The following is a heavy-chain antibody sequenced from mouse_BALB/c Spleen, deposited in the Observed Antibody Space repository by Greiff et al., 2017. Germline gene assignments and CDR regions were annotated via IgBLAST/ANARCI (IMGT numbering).Heavy chain of an antibody. CDR2: ISSGGST. J-gene: IGHJ2*01. Sequence: EVKLQESGGGLVKPGGSLKLSCAASGFTFSSYAMSWVRQTPEKRLEWVASISSGGSTYYPDSVKGRFTISRDNARNILYLQMSSLRSEDTAMYYCAREGRTNYYGSSPYYFDYWGQGTTLTVSS. CDR3: AREGRTNYYGSSPYYFDY. D-gene: IGHD1-1*01. V-gene: IGHV5-6-5*01. CDR1: GFTFSSYA.